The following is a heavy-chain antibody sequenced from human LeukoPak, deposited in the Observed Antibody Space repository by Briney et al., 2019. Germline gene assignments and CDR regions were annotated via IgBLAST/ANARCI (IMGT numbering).Heavy chain of an antibody. CDR2: INPNSGGT. Sequence: GASVKVACIASGYTFTVYYILGVRQAPGQGLEWMGWINPNSGGTNYAQKFQGRVTMTRDTSISTAYMELSRLRSDDTAVYYCARERTSTSCYDYWGQGTLVTVSS. D-gene: IGHD2-2*01. CDR3: ARERTSTSCYDY. V-gene: IGHV1-2*02. J-gene: IGHJ4*02. CDR1: GYTFTVYY.